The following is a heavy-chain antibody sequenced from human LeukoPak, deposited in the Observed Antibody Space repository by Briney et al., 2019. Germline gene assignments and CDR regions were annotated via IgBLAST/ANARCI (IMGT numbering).Heavy chain of an antibody. CDR2: IKQDGSEK. V-gene: IGHV3-7*03. J-gene: IGHJ6*02. CDR3: ARAMDV. Sequence: GGSLRLSCAVSGFTFSSYGMHWVRQAPGKGLEWVANIKQDGSEKYYVDSVKGRFTISRDNAKNSLYLQMNSLRAEDTAVYYCARAMDVWGQGTTVTVSS. CDR1: GFTFSSYG.